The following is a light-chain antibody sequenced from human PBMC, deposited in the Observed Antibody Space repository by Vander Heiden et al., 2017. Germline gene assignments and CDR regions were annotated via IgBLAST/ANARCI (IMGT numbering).Light chain of an antibody. CDR3: QQSYNTPRT. V-gene: IGKV1-39*01. J-gene: IGKJ3*01. CDR2: VAS. Sequence: IQMTQSPSSLSASVGDRVTITCRASQSIASYLNWYQQRPGKVPKLLIYVASSLQSGVPSRFSASGYGTDFTLTISSLQPEDFATYYCQQSYNTPRTFGPGTRVDIK. CDR1: QSIASY.